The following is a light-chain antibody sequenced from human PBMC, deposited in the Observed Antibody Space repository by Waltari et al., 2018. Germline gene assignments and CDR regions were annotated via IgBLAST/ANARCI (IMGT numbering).Light chain of an antibody. Sequence: QSALTPPASVSGSPGQSITISCTGTSSYRAGYNYVSWYQQHPREAPNLMIYSVSQRPSGVSNRFSGSKSGNTASLTISGLQAEDEADYYCSSYTSISTVIFGGGTKLTVL. J-gene: IGLJ2*01. CDR2: SVS. CDR3: SSYTSISTVI. CDR1: SSYRAGYNY. V-gene: IGLV2-14*03.